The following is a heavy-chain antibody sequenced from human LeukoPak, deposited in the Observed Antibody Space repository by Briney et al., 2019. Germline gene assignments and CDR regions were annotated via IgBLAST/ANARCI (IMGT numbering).Heavy chain of an antibody. Sequence: SETLSLTCTVSGGSISSYYWSWIRQPPGKGLEWIGYIYYSGSTNYNPSLKSRVTMSVDTSKNQFSLKLSSVTAADTAVYYCARIRHSGIDYYYYGMDVWGQGTTVTVSS. J-gene: IGHJ6*02. V-gene: IGHV4-59*01. CDR1: GGSISSYY. D-gene: IGHD3-10*01. CDR2: IYYSGST. CDR3: ARIRHSGIDYYYYGMDV.